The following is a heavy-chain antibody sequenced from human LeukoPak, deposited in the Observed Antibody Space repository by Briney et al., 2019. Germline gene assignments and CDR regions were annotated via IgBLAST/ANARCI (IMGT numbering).Heavy chain of an antibody. J-gene: IGHJ5*01. D-gene: IGHD6-13*01. V-gene: IGHV5-51*01. CDR1: GYTFTNYW. CDR3: ARGDSSTWYEF. CDR2: IYPGTSET. Sequence: WESLKISCKASGYTFTNYWIAWVRQMSGKGLEWMALIYPGTSETRYSPPFQGQVHVSADKSINTAYLQWTSLKASDTAMYYCARGDSSTWYEFWGQATLVTVSS.